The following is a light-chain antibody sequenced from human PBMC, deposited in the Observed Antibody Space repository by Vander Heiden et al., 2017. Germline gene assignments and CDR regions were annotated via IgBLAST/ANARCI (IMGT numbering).Light chain of an antibody. J-gene: IGLJ1*01. V-gene: IGLV1-40*01. CDR3: QSYDRSLSGSDYV. CDR1: SSNIGAGSD. Sequence: QSVLTPPPSVSGAPGQSVTLSCTGISSNIGAGSDLHWYQQHQGLAPKLLIDDTNKRHTGAPGRFSGSKSGTSASLAITGLQAEDEADYYCQSYDRSLSGSDYVFGAGTKVTVL. CDR2: DTN.